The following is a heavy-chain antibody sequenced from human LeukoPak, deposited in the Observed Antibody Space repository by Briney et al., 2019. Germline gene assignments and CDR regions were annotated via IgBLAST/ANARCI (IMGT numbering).Heavy chain of an antibody. CDR2: ISGSGGST. D-gene: IGHD3-10*01. CDR3: AIEPRAGTDLDY. J-gene: IGHJ4*02. V-gene: IGHV3-23*01. CDR1: GFTFSSYA. Sequence: GGSLRLSCAASGFTFSSYAMSWVRQAPGKGLEWVSAISGSGGSTYYADSVKGRFTISRDKSKNTLFLQMNSLRAEDTAVYYCAIEPRAGTDLDYWGRGTLVTVSS.